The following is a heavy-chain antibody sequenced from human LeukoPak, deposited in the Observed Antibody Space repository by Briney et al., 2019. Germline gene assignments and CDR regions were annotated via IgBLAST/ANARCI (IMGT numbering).Heavy chain of an antibody. CDR1: GGSISSYY. CDR3: ARADSYYYGSGFRNYNWFDP. Sequence: SETLSLTCTVSGGSISSYYWSWIRQPPGKGLEWIGYIYYSGSTNYNPSLKSRITISVDTSKNQFSLKLSSVTAADTAVYYCARADSYYYGSGFRNYNWFDPWGQGTLVTVSS. J-gene: IGHJ5*02. D-gene: IGHD3-10*01. V-gene: IGHV4-59*08. CDR2: IYYSGST.